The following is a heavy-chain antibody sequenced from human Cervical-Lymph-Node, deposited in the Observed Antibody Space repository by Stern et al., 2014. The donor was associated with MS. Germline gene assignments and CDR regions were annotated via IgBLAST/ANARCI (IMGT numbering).Heavy chain of an antibody. CDR1: GYSFTANW. CDR3: ARDYGDYAFDY. D-gene: IGHD4-17*01. CDR2: IYPGDSDT. V-gene: IGHV5-51*01. Sequence: EVQLVASGAEVKKPGESLKISCKGSGYSFTANWIAWVRQLPGKGLERMWIIYPGDSDTRSSPSFQGQVTISADKSISTAYLQWSSLKASDTAMYYCARDYGDYAFDYWGQGTLVTVSS. J-gene: IGHJ4*02.